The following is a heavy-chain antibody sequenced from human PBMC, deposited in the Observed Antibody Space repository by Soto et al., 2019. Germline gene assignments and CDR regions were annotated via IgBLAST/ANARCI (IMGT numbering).Heavy chain of an antibody. CDR3: ARATVGGATTVAPLYYYYYGMDV. J-gene: IGHJ6*02. CDR1: GFTVSSNY. CDR2: IYSGGST. V-gene: IGHV3-53*02. Sequence: EVQLVETGGGLIQPGGSLRLSCAASGFTVSSNYMSWVRQAPGKGLEWVSVIYSGGSTYYADSVKGRFTISRDNSKNTLYHKMNSLRAEDTAVYYCARATVGGATTVAPLYYYYYGMDVWGQGTTVTVSS. D-gene: IGHD1-26*01.